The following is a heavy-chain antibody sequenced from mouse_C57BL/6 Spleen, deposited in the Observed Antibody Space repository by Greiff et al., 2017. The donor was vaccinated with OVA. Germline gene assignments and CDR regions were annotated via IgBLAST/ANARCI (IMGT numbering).Heavy chain of an antibody. D-gene: IGHD2-1*01. V-gene: IGHV1-22*01. CDR1: GYTFTDYN. CDR3: ARGNRFAY. Sequence: EVQLQQSGPELVKPGASVTMSCKASGYTFTDYNMHWVKQSHGKSLEWIGYIKPNNGGTSYNQKFKGKATLTVNKSSSTAYMKLRSLTSDDSAVYYCARGNRFAYWGQGTLGTVPA. CDR2: IKPNNGGT. J-gene: IGHJ3*01.